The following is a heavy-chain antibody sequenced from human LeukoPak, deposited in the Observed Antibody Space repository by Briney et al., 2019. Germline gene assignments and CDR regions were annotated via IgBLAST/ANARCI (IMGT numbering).Heavy chain of an antibody. CDR2: IYYSGST. J-gene: IGHJ1*01. CDR3: ARGAHVLRYFDWSAGVTEYFQH. D-gene: IGHD3-9*01. CDR1: GGSISSSSYY. Sequence: KPSETLSLTCTVSGGSISSSSYYWGWIRQPPGKGLEWIGSIYYSGSTYYNPSLKSRVTISVDTSKNQFSLKLSSVTAADTAVYYCARGAHVLRYFDWSAGVTEYFQHWGQGTLVTVSS. V-gene: IGHV4-39*01.